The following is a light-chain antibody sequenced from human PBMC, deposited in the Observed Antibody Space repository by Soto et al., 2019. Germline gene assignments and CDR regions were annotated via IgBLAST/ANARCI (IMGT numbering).Light chain of an antibody. J-gene: IGLJ1*01. V-gene: IGLV2-14*01. CDR1: SSDIGDNDY. CDR2: GVS. Sequence: QSALTQPASVSGSPGQSITISCTGTSSDIGDNDYVSWYQQHPDKAPKLMIYGVSNRPSGVSNRFSGSKSGNTASLTISGLQAEDEADYYCTSYTTSNTLYLFGTGAKGTVL. CDR3: TSYTTSNTLYL.